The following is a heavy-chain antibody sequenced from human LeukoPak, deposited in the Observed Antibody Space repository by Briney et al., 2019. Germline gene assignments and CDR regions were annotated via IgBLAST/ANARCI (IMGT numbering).Heavy chain of an antibody. Sequence: GASVQVSCKASGYTFTTYGMTWVRQAPGQGRQWMGIIAYNGNTYYAENLQGRVTMTTDSSTNTAYMELRNLRSDDTAVYYCARYSSSWYLYDYWGQGTLVTVSS. J-gene: IGHJ4*02. CDR2: IIAYNGNT. CDR1: GYTFTTYG. CDR3: ARYSSSWYLYDY. D-gene: IGHD6-13*01. V-gene: IGHV1-18*01.